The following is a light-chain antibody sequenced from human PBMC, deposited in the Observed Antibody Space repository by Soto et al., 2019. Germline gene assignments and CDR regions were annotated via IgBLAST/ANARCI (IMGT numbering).Light chain of an antibody. Sequence: EIVLTQSPGTLSLSPGERTTLSCRSSQTVSSNYLAWCQQRPGQAPRLLIYGVSTRAAGIPDRFSGSGSGTDFTLTISRLEPEDFAVYYCQHRANWPLTFGGGTKVDIK. CDR1: QTVSSNY. CDR3: QHRANWPLT. CDR2: GVS. V-gene: IGKV3D-20*02. J-gene: IGKJ4*01.